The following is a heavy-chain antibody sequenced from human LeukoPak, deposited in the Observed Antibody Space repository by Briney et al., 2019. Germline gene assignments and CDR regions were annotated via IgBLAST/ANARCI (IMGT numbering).Heavy chain of an antibody. Sequence: GGSLRLSCAASGFTVSSNYMSWVRQAPGKGLEWVSYISSSGSTIYYADSVKGRFTISRDNAKNSLYLQMNSLRAEDTAVYYCAELGFTMIGGVWGKGTTVTISS. J-gene: IGHJ6*04. CDR3: AELGFTMIGGV. CDR2: ISSSGSTI. D-gene: IGHD3-10*02. CDR1: GFTVSSNY. V-gene: IGHV3-11*04.